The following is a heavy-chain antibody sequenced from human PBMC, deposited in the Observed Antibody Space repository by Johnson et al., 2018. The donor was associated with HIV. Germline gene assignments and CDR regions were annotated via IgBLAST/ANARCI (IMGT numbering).Heavy chain of an antibody. Sequence: LVESGGGVVQPGRSLRLSCAASGCTLRSYGMHRVRQAPGKGLEWVAVICCDGNNKNYADSVKGRFTISRDNSKSTLYLQMNSLRAEDTAVYYCANDFWSGSGIWGQGTMVTVSS. CDR2: ICCDGNNK. V-gene: IGHV3-33*06. CDR1: GCTLRSYG. CDR3: ANDFWSGSGI. J-gene: IGHJ3*02. D-gene: IGHD3-3*01.